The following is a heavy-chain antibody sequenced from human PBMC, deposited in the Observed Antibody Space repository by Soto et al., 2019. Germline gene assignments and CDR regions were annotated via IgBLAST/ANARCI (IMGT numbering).Heavy chain of an antibody. CDR2: ISIYNGKT. CDR1: GYTFTSYG. Sequence: QVQLVQSGAEVKKPGASVKVSCKASGYTFTSYGISWVRQAPGKGLEWMGWISIYNGKTKYEQKIKGRFTMNTDTSPRTAYMDLRSLRSDDTAVYYCARARFAARFWDYWGQGTLVTVYS. CDR3: ARARFAARFWDY. J-gene: IGHJ4*02. V-gene: IGHV1-18*04. D-gene: IGHD6-6*01.